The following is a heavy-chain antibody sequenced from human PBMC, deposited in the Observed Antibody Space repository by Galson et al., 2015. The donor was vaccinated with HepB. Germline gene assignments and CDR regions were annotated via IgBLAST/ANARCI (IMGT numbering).Heavy chain of an antibody. Sequence: CAISGDSVSSNRAAWNWIRQSPSRGLGWLGRTYYRSKWYNDYAVSVKSRITINPDTSKNQFSLQLNSVTPEDTAVYYCARGPSWYGGGYYYYSYGMDVWGQGTTVTVSS. J-gene: IGHJ6*02. CDR1: GDSVSSNRAA. CDR2: TYYRSKWYN. D-gene: IGHD6-13*01. CDR3: ARGPSWYGGGYYYYSYGMDV. V-gene: IGHV6-1*01.